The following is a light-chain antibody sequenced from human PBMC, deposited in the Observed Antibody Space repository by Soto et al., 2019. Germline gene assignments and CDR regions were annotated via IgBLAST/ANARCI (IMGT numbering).Light chain of an antibody. Sequence: DAQMTQSPSSLSASVGDSVTITCRASQSIGTYLDWYQHKPGKAPKLLIYAAPSLQSGVPSRFSGSGSGTDFTLTISSLQPEDFATYYCQESHSTFGQGTKLEIK. CDR3: QESHST. V-gene: IGKV1-39*01. CDR1: QSIGTY. J-gene: IGKJ2*01. CDR2: AAP.